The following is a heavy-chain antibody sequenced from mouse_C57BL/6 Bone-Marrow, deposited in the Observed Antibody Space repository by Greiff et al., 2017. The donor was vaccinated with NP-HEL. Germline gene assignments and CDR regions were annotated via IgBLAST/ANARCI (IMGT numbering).Heavy chain of an antibody. CDR1: GYTFTSYW. CDR2: IDPSDSYT. Sequence: QVQLQHPLAELVRPGTSVKLSCKASGYTFTSYWMHWVKQRPGQGLEWIGVIDPSDSYTNDNQKFKGKATLTVDTSSSTAYMQLSSLTSEDSAVYYCARTGCWYFDVWGTGTTVTVSS. J-gene: IGHJ1*03. D-gene: IGHD4-1*01. V-gene: IGHV1-59*01. CDR3: ARTGCWYFDV.